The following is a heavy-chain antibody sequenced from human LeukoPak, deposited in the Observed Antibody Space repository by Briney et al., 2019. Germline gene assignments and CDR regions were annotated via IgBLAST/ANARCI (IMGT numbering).Heavy chain of an antibody. J-gene: IGHJ6*02. CDR1: GYTFTSYD. V-gene: IGHV1-8*01. CDR3: ARGQGYYGSGSYIYYYYYGMDV. D-gene: IGHD3-10*01. CDR2: MNPNSGNT. Sequence: ASVKVSCKASGYTFTSYDINWVRQATGQGLEWMGWMNPNSGNTGYAQKFQGRVTMTRNTSISTAYMERSSLRSEDTAVYYCARGQGYYGSGSYIYYYYYGMDVWGQGTTVTVSS.